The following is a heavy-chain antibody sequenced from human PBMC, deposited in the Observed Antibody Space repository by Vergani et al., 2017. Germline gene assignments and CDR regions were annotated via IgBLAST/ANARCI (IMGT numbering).Heavy chain of an antibody. V-gene: IGHV1-69-2*01. D-gene: IGHD3-3*01. CDR2: VDPEDGET. J-gene: IGHJ5*02. CDR3: ATASFYDFWSGPYNWFDP. CDR1: GYTFTDHY. Sequence: EVQLVQSGAEVKKPGATMKISCKVSGYTFTDHYMHWVKQAPGKGLEWMGLVDPEDGETIYAEKFKGRVTIAADTSTDTAHLELSSLRSEDTAVYYCATASFYDFWSGPYNWFDPWGQGTLVTVSS.